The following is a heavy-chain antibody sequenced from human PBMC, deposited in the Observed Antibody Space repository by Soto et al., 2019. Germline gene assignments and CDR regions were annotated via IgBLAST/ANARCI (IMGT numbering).Heavy chain of an antibody. CDR3: ARDLGVALATLTLDY. CDR1: GFSFRTHS. CDR2: ITTSSSFR. D-gene: IGHD2-15*01. V-gene: IGHV3-21*01. Sequence: PGGALRLSCAAPGFSFRTHSINWVRQAPGKGLEWVADITTSSSFRFYADSVKGRFTISRDDAKNSLYLQMNSLRAEDTGVYYCARDLGVALATLTLDYWGQGTLVTVSS. J-gene: IGHJ4*02.